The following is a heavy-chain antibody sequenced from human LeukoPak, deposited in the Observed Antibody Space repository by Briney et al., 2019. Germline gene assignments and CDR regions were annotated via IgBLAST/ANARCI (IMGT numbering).Heavy chain of an antibody. CDR3: ARHTGYCSSTSCSTSGYYYYMDV. J-gene: IGHJ6*03. CDR1: GYSFTNYW. Sequence: GESLKISCKGSGYSFTNYWIGWVRQMPGKGLEWLGIIYPGDSDTRYSPSFQGQVTISADKSISTAYLQWSSLKASGTAMYYCARHTGYCSSTSCSTSGYYYYMDVWGKGTTVTVSS. D-gene: IGHD2-2*03. CDR2: IYPGDSDT. V-gene: IGHV5-51*01.